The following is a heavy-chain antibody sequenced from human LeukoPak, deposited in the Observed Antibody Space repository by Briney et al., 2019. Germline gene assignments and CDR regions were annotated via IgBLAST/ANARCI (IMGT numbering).Heavy chain of an antibody. V-gene: IGHV3-30*18. CDR1: GFTFSTFG. CDR2: ISYDGSNK. D-gene: IGHD5-24*01. CDR3: AKDRARDRFNY. Sequence: GGSLRLSCEASGFTFSTFGLHWVRQAPGKGLEWVTVISYDGSNKFYADSVKGRFTISRDNSKNTLYLQMNSLRAEDTAVYYCAKDRARDRFNYWGQGTLVTVSS. J-gene: IGHJ4*02.